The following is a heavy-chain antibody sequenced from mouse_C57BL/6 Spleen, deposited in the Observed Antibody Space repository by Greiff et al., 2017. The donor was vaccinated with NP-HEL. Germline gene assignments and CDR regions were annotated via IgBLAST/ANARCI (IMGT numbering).Heavy chain of an antibody. CDR3: ARSYDYDEGAMDY. Sequence: EVKVEESGGGLVQPGGSLSLSCAASGFTFTDYYMSWVRQPPGKALEWLGFIRNKANGYTTEYSASVKGRFTISRDNSQSILYLQMNALRAEDSATYYCARSYDYDEGAMDYWGQGTSVTVSS. CDR2: IRNKANGYTT. CDR1: GFTFTDYY. J-gene: IGHJ4*01. V-gene: IGHV7-3*01. D-gene: IGHD2-4*01.